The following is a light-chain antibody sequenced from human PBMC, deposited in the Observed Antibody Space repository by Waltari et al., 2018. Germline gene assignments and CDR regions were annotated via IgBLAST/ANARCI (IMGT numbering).Light chain of an antibody. V-gene: IGKV3-20*01. Sequence: DIVLTQSPGTLSLSPGERATLSCRASQSVTSISLSWYQQKLGQAPRLRIYGTSSRATGIPDRFSSRGSGTDFTLTISRLEPVDFAFYYCQQYDGEVVTFGGGTKVEI. CDR3: QQYDGEVVT. CDR2: GTS. CDR1: QSVTSIS. J-gene: IGKJ4*01.